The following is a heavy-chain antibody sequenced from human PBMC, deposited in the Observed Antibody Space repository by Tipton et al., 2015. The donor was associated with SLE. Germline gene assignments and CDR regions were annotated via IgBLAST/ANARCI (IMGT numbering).Heavy chain of an antibody. J-gene: IGHJ3*02. CDR1: NASINTGDYY. CDR2: IYYTGHT. V-gene: IGHV4-31*03. CDR3: AREVNVVSDSDAFDI. Sequence: TLSLTCTVSNASINTGDYYWSWMRQHPGKGLEWIGYIYYTGHTLYNPSLESRILISIDTSQNQFSLKLTSVTAADTAVYYCAREVNVVSDSDAFDIWGPGTGVTVSS. D-gene: IGHD2-21*01.